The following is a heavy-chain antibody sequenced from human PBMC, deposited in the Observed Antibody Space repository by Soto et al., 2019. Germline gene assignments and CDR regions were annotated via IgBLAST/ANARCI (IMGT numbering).Heavy chain of an antibody. CDR1: GGSFSGHS. Sequence: SETLSLTCAVYGGSFSGHSWTWIRQSPGKGLEWIGEINHSGSTNYNPSLKSRVTISVDTSKNQFSLKLSSVTAADTAVYYCARNYDILTGYYSPFGYWGQGTLVTVSS. V-gene: IGHV4-34*01. CDR3: ARNYDILTGYYSPFGY. CDR2: INHSGST. D-gene: IGHD3-9*01. J-gene: IGHJ4*02.